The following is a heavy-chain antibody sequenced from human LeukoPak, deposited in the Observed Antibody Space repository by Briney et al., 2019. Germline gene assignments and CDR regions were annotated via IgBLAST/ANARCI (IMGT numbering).Heavy chain of an antibody. CDR3: ASLSGRGYYYYGMDV. J-gene: IGHJ6*02. CDR2: IYYSGDT. CDR1: GGSISSGDYY. V-gene: IGHV4-30-4*01. Sequence: SQTLSLTCTVSGGSISSGDYYWSWIRQPPGKGLEWIGYIYYSGDTYYNPSLKSRVTISVDTSKNQFSLKLSSVTAADTAVYYCASLSGRGYYYYGMDVWGQGPRSPSP. D-gene: IGHD2-15*01.